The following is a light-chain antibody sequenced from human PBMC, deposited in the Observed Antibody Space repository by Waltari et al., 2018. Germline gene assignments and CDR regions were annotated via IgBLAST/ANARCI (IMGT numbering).Light chain of an antibody. CDR2: VAS. CDR3: QQGYNTPYT. Sequence: DIQMTQSPSSLPASVGDKVTITCRASQDISSWLAWYQQKPGKAPKLLIYVASSLQTGVPSRFSGSGSGADYTLTINSLQPEDFATYYCQQGYNTPYTFGQGTKVEIK. CDR1: QDISSW. V-gene: IGKV1-12*01. J-gene: IGKJ2*01.